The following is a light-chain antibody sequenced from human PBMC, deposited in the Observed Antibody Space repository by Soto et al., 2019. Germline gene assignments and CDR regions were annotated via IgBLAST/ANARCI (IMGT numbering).Light chain of an antibody. Sequence: QSSLTQPPSASGSPGQSVTLSCTGPGSDTGGFNYVSWYQHHPGKAPKLLIYELFKRPSGVPDRFSGSKSGNTASLTVSGLQAEDEADYYRSSYTGIVVFGGGTQLTVL. CDR3: SSYTGIVV. CDR1: GSDTGGFNY. J-gene: IGLJ2*01. V-gene: IGLV2-8*01. CDR2: ELF.